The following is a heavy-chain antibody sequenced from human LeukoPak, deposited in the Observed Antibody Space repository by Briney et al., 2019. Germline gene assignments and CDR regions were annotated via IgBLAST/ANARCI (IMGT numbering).Heavy chain of an antibody. V-gene: IGHV3-30*03. D-gene: IGHD2-2*01. J-gene: IGHJ4*02. CDR1: GFTFNNYG. CDR3: TSICSSSSCYLDY. CDR2: MSFDGSNK. Sequence: GRSLRLSCADSGFTFNNYGMHWVRQAPGKGLEWVAVMSFDGSNKYYADSVKGRFTISRDNSRNTLYLQMNSLRVGDTAVYYCTSICSSSSCYLDYWGQGTLVTVSS.